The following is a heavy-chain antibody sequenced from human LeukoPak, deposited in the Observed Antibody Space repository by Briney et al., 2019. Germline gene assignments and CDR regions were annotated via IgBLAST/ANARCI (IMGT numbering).Heavy chain of an antibody. D-gene: IGHD3-22*01. Sequence: GGSLRLSCSASGFTFSSYAMHWVRQAPGKGLEYVSAISSNGGSTYYADSVKGRFTISRDNSKNTLYLQMSSLRAEGTAVYYCVKSPYYYDSSGYYNVGYFQHWGQGTLVTVSS. CDR1: GFTFSSYA. J-gene: IGHJ1*01. V-gene: IGHV3-64D*06. CDR2: ISSNGGST. CDR3: VKSPYYYDSSGYYNVGYFQH.